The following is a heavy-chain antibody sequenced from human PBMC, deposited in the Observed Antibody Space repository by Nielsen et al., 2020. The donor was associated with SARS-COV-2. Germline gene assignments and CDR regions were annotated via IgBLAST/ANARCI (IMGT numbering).Heavy chain of an antibody. D-gene: IGHD5-18*01. V-gene: IGHV3-53*01. CDR2: IYSDGST. Sequence: SCKASGYTFTSYDINWVRQAPGKGLQWVSLIYSDGSTKYADSVKGRFTISRDNSRNTVYLQMNSLRPEDTAVYYCAREFALRDTAYFDYWGQGTLVTVSS. CDR3: AREFALRDTAYFDY. CDR1: GYTFTSYD. J-gene: IGHJ4*02.